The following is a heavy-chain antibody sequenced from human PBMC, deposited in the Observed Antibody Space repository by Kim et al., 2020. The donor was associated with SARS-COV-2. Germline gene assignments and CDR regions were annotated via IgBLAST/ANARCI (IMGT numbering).Heavy chain of an antibody. D-gene: IGHD6-13*01. J-gene: IGHJ4*02. CDR2: VTGYNGNT. Sequence: ASVKVSCKASGYTFTNFVITWVRQAPGQGLEWMGWVTGYNGNTNQAQKFQDRVTMTTDTSTNTAYMELTNLRPDDTAVYYCARRYRSNWYSDYSGQGTLV. CDR1: GYTFTNFV. V-gene: IGHV1-18*01. CDR3: ARRYRSNWYSDY.